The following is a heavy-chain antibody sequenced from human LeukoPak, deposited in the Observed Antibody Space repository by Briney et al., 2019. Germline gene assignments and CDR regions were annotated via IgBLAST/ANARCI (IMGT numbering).Heavy chain of an antibody. V-gene: IGHV3-48*04. CDR1: GFTFSSYA. CDR3: ARDLKHYGDYTLDY. J-gene: IGHJ4*02. CDR2: ISSSGITI. D-gene: IGHD4-17*01. Sequence: GGSLRLSCAASGFTFSSYAMNWIRQAPGKGLEWVSYISSSGITIYYADSLKGRFTISRDNAKNSLYLQMNSLRAEDTAVYYCARDLKHYGDYTLDYWGQGTLVTVSS.